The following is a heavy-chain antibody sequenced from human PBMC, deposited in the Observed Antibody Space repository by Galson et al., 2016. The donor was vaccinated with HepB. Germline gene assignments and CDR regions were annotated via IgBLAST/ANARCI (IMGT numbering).Heavy chain of an antibody. CDR2: IHWDDDK. D-gene: IGHD2-2*01. V-gene: IGHV2-5*02. CDR1: GFSLSTSGVG. CDR3: AHFWVTSTSWDL. Sequence: PALVKPTQTLTLTCTFSGFSLSTSGVGVGWIRQPPGKALEWLALIHWDDDKRYSPFLKGRLTITKDTPKNQVVLTLTNMDPVDTATYYCAHFWVTSTSWDLGGQGTLVTVSS. J-gene: IGHJ4*02.